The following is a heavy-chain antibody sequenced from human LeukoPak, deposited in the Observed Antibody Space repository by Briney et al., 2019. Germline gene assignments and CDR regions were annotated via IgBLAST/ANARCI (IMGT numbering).Heavy chain of an antibody. J-gene: IGHJ6*02. CDR2: IYYSGSA. CDR3: ARGYYDFWSGYLGMDV. CDR1: GGSFSGYY. V-gene: IGHV4-59*01. D-gene: IGHD3-3*01. Sequence: SETLSLTCAVYGGSFSGYYWSWIRQPPGKGLEWIGYIYYSGSANYNPSLKSRVTISVDTSKNQFSLKLSSVTAADTAVYYCARGYYDFWSGYLGMDVWGQGATVTVSS.